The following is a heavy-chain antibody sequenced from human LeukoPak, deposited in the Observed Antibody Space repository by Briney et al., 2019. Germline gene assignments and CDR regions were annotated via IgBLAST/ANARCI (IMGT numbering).Heavy chain of an antibody. D-gene: IGHD3-22*01. J-gene: IGHJ4*02. CDR3: AILKDSSGYHFDY. V-gene: IGHV1-8*03. CDR2: MNPNSGNT. Sequence: ASVKVSCKASGYTFTSYDINWVRQATGQGLEWMGWMNPNSGNTGYAQKFQGRVTITRNTSISTAYMELSSLRSEDTAVYYCAILKDSSGYHFDYWGQGTLVTVSS. CDR1: GYTFTSYD.